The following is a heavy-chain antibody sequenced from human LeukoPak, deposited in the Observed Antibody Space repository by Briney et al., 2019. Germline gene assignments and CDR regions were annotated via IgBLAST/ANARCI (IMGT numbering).Heavy chain of an antibody. CDR1: GGSISSYY. Sequence: PSEILSLTCTVSGGSISSYYWSWIRQPPGKGLEWIGNIYTSGSTNYNPSLKSRVTISVDTSKNQFSLKLSSVTAADTAVYYCARSALGWDGSGSPYYYYYMDVWGKGTTVTVSS. J-gene: IGHJ6*03. CDR2: IYTSGST. V-gene: IGHV4-4*09. D-gene: IGHD3-10*01. CDR3: ARSALGWDGSGSPYYYYYMDV.